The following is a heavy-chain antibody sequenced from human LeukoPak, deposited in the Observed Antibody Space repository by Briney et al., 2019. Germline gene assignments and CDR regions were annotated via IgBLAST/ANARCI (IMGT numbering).Heavy chain of an antibody. CDR2: ISGSGGST. V-gene: IGHV3-23*01. CDR3: AKDLLGTMVRGVISN. J-gene: IGHJ4*02. CDR1: GFTFSSYA. D-gene: IGHD3-10*01. Sequence: GGSLRLSRAASGFTFSSYAMSWVRQAPGKGLEWVSAISGSGGSTYYADSVKGRFTISRDNSKNTLYLQMNSLRAEDTAVYYCAKDLLGTMVRGVISNWGQGTLVTVSS.